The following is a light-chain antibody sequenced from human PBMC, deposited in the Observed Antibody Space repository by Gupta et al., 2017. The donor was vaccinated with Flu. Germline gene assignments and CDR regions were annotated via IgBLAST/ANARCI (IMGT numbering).Light chain of an antibody. CDR2: RAA. J-gene: IGKJ2*01. CDR3: QQDGSLYT. CDR1: QTIDSSY. Sequence: PGPLPVSPAERATHASRSTQTIDSSYLASYPQSTGLAPRPLIHRAACRATSIPHRFSGSGFGTDFTLTISRREPEDFPAYNGQQDGSLYTFGQGTKLEIK. V-gene: IGKV3-20*01.